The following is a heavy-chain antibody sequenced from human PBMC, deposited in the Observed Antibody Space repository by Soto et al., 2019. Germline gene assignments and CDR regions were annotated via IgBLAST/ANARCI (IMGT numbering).Heavy chain of an antibody. Sequence: ASVKVSCKASGYTFTSYEMYWVRQAPGQGLEWMGIINPSGGSTTYAQKFQGRVTMTRDTSTSTVYMELSSLRSEDTAVYYCARDRRDGYNTSDHWGQGTLVTV. CDR3: ARDRRDGYNTSDH. D-gene: IGHD5-12*01. V-gene: IGHV1-46*01. CDR2: INPSGGST. J-gene: IGHJ4*02. CDR1: GYTFTSYE.